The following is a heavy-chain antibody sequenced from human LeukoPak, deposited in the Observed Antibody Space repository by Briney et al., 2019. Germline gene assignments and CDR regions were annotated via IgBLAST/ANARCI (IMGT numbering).Heavy chain of an antibody. D-gene: IGHD6-19*01. CDR1: GLTFSSYA. CDR3: AKRQVVGDGGFDY. J-gene: IGHJ4*02. Sequence: PGGSLRLSCAASGLTFSSYAMSWVRQAPGKGLEWVSAISGSGGGTYYADSVKGRFTISRDNSKNTLYLQVNSLRAEDTAVYYCAKRQVVGDGGFDYWGQGTLVTASS. CDR2: ISGSGGGT. V-gene: IGHV3-23*01.